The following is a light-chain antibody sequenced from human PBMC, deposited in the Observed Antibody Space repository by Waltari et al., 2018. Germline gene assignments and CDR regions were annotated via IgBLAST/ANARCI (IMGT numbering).Light chain of an antibody. V-gene: IGLV3-19*01. CDR3: NSRDSSDNPV. CDR1: SLRRFY. Sequence: SSELTQDPAMSVALGQTVRITCQGDSLRRFYASWYQQKPGQAPVLVIYVKNNRPSGIPDRFSDSSSGNTASLTITGAQAEDEADYYCNSRDSSDNPVFGGGTKLTVL. CDR2: VKN. J-gene: IGLJ2*01.